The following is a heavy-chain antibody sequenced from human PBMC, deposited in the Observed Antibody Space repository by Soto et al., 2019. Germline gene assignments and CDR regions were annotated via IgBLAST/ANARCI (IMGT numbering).Heavy chain of an antibody. Sequence: GGSLRLSCSASGFSISAYAMHWVRQAPGKGPEYVSAISSNGGTTYYADSVKGRFTISRDNSKNTLYLQMSSLRAEDTAVYYCVKPRGYTDFWSGYVFDYWGQGALVTVSS. V-gene: IGHV3-64D*06. CDR2: ISSNGGTT. D-gene: IGHD3-3*01. CDR1: GFSISAYA. J-gene: IGHJ4*02. CDR3: VKPRGYTDFWSGYVFDY.